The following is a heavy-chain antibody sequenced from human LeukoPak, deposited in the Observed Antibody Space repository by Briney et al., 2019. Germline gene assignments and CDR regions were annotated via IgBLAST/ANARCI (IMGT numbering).Heavy chain of an antibody. CDR3: ANDGGYSYGRPFDY. Sequence: GGSLRLSCAASGFTFSSYAMSWVRQAPGKGLEWVSAISGSGGSTYYADSVKGRFTISRVNSKNTLCLQMNSLRAEDTAVYYCANDGGYSYGRPFDYWGQGTLVTVSS. V-gene: IGHV3-23*01. CDR2: ISGSGGST. D-gene: IGHD5-18*01. CDR1: GFTFSSYA. J-gene: IGHJ4*02.